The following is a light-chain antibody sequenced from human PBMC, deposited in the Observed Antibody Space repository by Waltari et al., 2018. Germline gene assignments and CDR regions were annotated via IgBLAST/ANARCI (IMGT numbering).Light chain of an antibody. CDR3: SSYAGSSKGV. Sequence: QSALTQPASVSGSPGQSITISCPATSSDVGNYKRVSWYQQHPGKAPTLMIYAVSKRPAGVSDRFSGSKSGDMASLTISGLQPEDEAEYFCSSYAGSSKGVFGGWTKVTVL. J-gene: IGLJ2*01. CDR2: AVS. V-gene: IGLV2-23*02. CDR1: SSDVGNYKR.